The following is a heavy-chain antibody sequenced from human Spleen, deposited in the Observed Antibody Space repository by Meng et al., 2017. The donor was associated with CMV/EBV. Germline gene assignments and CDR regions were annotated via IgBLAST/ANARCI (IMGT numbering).Heavy chain of an antibody. CDR2: ISYHGSNN. Sequence: GESLKISCAASGFTFSNYAMNWVRQAPGKGLEWVAIISYHGSNNWYADSVTGRFTIYRDNSKNTLYLQMRSLRREDTAVYYCARAPSLDIAVVPRPYYFDFWGQGTLVTVSS. CDR1: GFTFSNYA. CDR3: ARAPSLDIAVVPRPYYFDF. D-gene: IGHD2-21*01. V-gene: IGHV3-30*04. J-gene: IGHJ4*03.